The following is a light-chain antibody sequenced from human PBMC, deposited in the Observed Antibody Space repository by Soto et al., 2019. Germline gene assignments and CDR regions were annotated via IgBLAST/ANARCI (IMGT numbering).Light chain of an antibody. Sequence: SVLTEPACVSGSPAQSITSSYTGTRNDVGSYNLVSWYQQHPGKAPKLMIYEVSKRPSGVSNRFSGSKSGNTASLTISGLQAEDEADYYCCSYAGSSTPYVFGTGTKVTVL. CDR3: CSYAGSSTPYV. J-gene: IGLJ1*01. V-gene: IGLV2-23*02. CDR2: EVS. CDR1: RNDVGSYNL.